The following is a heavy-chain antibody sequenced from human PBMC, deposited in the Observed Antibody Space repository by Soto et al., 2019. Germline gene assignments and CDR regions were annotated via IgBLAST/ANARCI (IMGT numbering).Heavy chain of an antibody. V-gene: IGHV3-48*03. J-gene: IGHJ4*02. Sequence: LRLSCEVSGLSFSKFEMTWVRQAPGKGLEWVSSISSDGTTIYYADSVQGRFTISRDNDKNSLYLQMNSLKGEDTATYYCVRVGVVARPYWGQGTPVTVSS. CDR3: VRVGVVARPY. CDR2: ISSDGTTI. D-gene: IGHD2-21*01. CDR1: GLSFSKFE.